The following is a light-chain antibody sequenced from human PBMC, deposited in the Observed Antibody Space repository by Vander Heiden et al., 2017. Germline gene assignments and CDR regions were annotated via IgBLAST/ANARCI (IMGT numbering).Light chain of an antibody. CDR2: AAS. CDR3: QQSYSTPCT. V-gene: IGKV1-39*01. J-gene: IGKJ2*02. Sequence: DIQLPQSPSSLSASVGARVTITCRASQSISSYLNWYQQKPGKAPKFLIYAASSLQSGVPSRFSGSGSGTDFTLTISSLQPEDFATYYCQQSYSTPCTFGQGTKLEIK. CDR1: QSISSY.